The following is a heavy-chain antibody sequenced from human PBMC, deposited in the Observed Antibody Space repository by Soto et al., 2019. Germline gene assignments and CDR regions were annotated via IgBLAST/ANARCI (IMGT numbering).Heavy chain of an antibody. J-gene: IGHJ5*02. Sequence: PSETLSLTCAVSGGSISSGGYSWSWIRQPPGKGLEWIGSIYHTGNTYYNPSLRSRVTISVDTSKNQFSLKLTSVTAADTAVYYCAREDYDSSDYTTNWGDPWGKGTLVTVSS. CDR3: AREDYDSSDYTTNWGDP. CDR1: GGSISSGGYS. CDR2: IYHTGNT. D-gene: IGHD3-22*01. V-gene: IGHV4-30-2*03.